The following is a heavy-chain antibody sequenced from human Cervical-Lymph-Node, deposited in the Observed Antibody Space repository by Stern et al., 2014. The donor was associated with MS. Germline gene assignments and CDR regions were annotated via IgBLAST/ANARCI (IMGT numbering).Heavy chain of an antibody. CDR1: GDTFSTHA. CDR3: AREKSDCSGGSCFSSLDY. D-gene: IGHD2-15*01. CDR2: IIPILDTT. Sequence: QMQLVQSGAEVKKPGSSVKVSCKSSGDTFSTHAISWVRQAPGQGLERMGRIIPILDTTDYAQKFQGRLTIGADESTSTAYMDLSSLTPDDTAVYYCAREKSDCSGGSCFSSLDYWGQGTLVTVSS. V-gene: IGHV1-69*11. J-gene: IGHJ4*02.